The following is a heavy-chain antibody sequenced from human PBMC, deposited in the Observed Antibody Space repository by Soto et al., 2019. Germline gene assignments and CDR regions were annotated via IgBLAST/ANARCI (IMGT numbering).Heavy chain of an antibody. CDR1: GFTFRRYA. Sequence: RRLASAASGFTFRRYAMSWSRQAPGKRLPWSSAISGGGGGTYYSDSVKSRDTISRCNSKNTRYLQMNRLRAEDTAVYYCANAYCTNGVCYRFYFDYWGPGTPVTVSS. CDR2: ISGGGGGT. J-gene: IGHJ4*02. D-gene: IGHD2-8*01. CDR3: ANAYCTNGVCYRFYFDY. V-gene: IGHV3-23*01.